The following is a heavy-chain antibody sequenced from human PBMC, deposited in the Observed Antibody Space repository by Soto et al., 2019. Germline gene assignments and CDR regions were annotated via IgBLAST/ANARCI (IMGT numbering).Heavy chain of an antibody. CDR2: ISSSSSTI. Sequence: GGSLRLSCAASGFTFSSYSMNWVRQAPGKGLEWVSYISSSSSTIYYADSVKGRFTISRDNAKNSLYLQMNSLRAEDTAVYYCARVESYSKYYYYYMDVWGKGNTVTVSS. V-gene: IGHV3-48*01. CDR1: GFTFSSYS. D-gene: IGHD4-4*01. J-gene: IGHJ6*03. CDR3: ARVESYSKYYYYYMDV.